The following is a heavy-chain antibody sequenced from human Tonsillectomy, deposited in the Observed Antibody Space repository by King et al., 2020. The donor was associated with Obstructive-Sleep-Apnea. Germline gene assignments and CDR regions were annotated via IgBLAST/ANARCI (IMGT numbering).Heavy chain of an antibody. CDR2: IYYSGMT. V-gene: IGHV4-39*07. Sequence: QLQESGPGLVKPSETLSLTCTVSGDSINSNSFYWGWIRQPPEKGLEWIGSIYYSGMTYYNPSLKSRVTISVDTSKNQFSLKLSSVTAADTAVYYCARVRGLWFGELLYIFDYWGKGTLVTVSS. D-gene: IGHD3-10*01. J-gene: IGHJ4*02. CDR1: GDSINSNSFY. CDR3: ARVRGLWFGELLYIFDY.